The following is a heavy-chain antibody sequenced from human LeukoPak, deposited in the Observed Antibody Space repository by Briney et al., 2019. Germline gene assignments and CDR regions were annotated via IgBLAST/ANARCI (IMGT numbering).Heavy chain of an antibody. Sequence: GGSLRLSCAASGFIFSNYDMNWVRQAPGKGLEWVSGISGSGYGTYYADSVKGRFTISRDNSQNTLYLQMNSLRAEDTAVYYCAKDQRGYDKPADCWGQGTLVTVSS. CDR1: GFIFSNYD. CDR3: AKDQRGYDKPADC. J-gene: IGHJ4*02. V-gene: IGHV3-23*01. D-gene: IGHD3-22*01. CDR2: ISGSGYGT.